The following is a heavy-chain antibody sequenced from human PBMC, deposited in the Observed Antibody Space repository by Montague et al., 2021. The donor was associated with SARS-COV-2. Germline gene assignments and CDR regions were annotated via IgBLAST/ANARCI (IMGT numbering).Heavy chain of an antibody. CDR3: ARGTYSGVDSDGYYYYYGMDV. V-gene: IGHV4-59*01. CDR1: GGSISSYY. J-gene: IGHJ6*02. CDR2: FYYSGST. Sequence: SETLSLTCTVSGGSISSYYWSWIRQPPGKGLEWIGYFYYSGSTNYNPSFKSRLSTSGDTSKNQFSLEVTSVTAADTAVYYCARGTYSGVDSDGYYYYYGMDVWGQGTTVTVSS. D-gene: IGHD1-26*01.